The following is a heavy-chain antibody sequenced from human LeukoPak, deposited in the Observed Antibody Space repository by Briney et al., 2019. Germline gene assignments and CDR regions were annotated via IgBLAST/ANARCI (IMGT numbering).Heavy chain of an antibody. CDR2: INPNSGGT. Sequence: ASVKVSCKASGYTFTGYYMHWVRQAPGQGLEWMGWINPNSGGTNYAQKFQARVTMTRDTSISTAYMELSRLRSDDTAVYYCTSSGLLSNYYYYMDVWGNGTTVTISS. J-gene: IGHJ6*03. CDR1: GYTFTGYY. CDR3: TSSGLLSNYYYYMDV. D-gene: IGHD2/OR15-2a*01. V-gene: IGHV1-2*02.